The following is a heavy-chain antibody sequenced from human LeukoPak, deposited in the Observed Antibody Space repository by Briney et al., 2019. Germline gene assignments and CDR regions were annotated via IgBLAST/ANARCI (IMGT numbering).Heavy chain of an antibody. CDR2: MYYSSGNT. J-gene: IGHJ4*02. CDR1: GDSISSSSYY. V-gene: IGHV4-39*01. D-gene: IGHD4-11*01. CDR3: APHRAAVTHFDY. Sequence: PSETLSPTCTVAGDSISSSSYYWDWIRQPPGKGLEWIGNMYYSSGNTFYNPSLKSRVTISVDTSKNQFSLKLNSVTAADTAVYFCAPHRAAVTHFDYWGQGTLVIVSS.